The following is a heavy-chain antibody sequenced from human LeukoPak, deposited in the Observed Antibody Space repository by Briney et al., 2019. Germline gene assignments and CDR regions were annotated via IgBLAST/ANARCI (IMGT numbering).Heavy chain of an antibody. CDR1: GDSISNSNW. CDR3: ASYSNYVGVYYYGMDV. V-gene: IGHV4-4*02. CDR2: IYHSGST. Sequence: PSETLSLTCAVSGDSISNSNWWSWVRQPPGKGLEWIGEIYHSGSTNYNPSLKSRFTTSVDKSKNHFSLKLSSVTAADTAVYYCASYSNYVGVYYYGMDVWGQGTTVTVSS. J-gene: IGHJ6*02. D-gene: IGHD4-11*01.